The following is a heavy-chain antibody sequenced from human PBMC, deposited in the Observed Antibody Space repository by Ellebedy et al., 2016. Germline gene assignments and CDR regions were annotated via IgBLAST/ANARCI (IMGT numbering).Heavy chain of an antibody. Sequence: SLKISXAASGFTFDDYAMHWVRQPPGKGLEWVSGITWNSDRMAYADSVRGRFTISRDTAKSTQYLQMNSLRAEDTAVYYCAKSRYSAAYCGGACYYDDAFDMWGQGTMVTVSS. CDR1: GFTFDDYA. J-gene: IGHJ3*02. CDR3: AKSRYSAAYCGGACYYDDAFDM. D-gene: IGHD2-21*02. CDR2: ITWNSDRM. V-gene: IGHV3-9*01.